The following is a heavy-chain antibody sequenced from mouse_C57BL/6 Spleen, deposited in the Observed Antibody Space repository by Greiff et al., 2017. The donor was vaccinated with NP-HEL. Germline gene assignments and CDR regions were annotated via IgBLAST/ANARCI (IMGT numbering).Heavy chain of an antibody. V-gene: IGHV1-81*01. J-gene: IGHJ1*03. CDR1: GYTFTSYG. CDR2: IYPRSGNP. CDR3: ARGHREYFDV. Sequence: VPLQQSGAELSRPGASVKLSCTASGYTFTSYGISWVKQRTGQGLEWIGEIYPRSGNPYYNEKFKGKATLTADKSSSTAYMELRSLTSEDSAVYFCARGHREYFDVWGTGTTVTVSS. D-gene: IGHD2-14*01.